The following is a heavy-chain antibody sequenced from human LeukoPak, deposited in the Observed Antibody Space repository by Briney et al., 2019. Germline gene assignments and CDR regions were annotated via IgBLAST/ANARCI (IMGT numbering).Heavy chain of an antibody. CDR1: GYTFTSYG. V-gene: IGHV1-18*01. Sequence: ASVMVSCKTSGYTFTSYGISWVRQAPGQGLEWMGWISAYNGNTNYAQKVQGRVTMTTDTSTSTAYMELRSLRSDDTAVYYGARETAVAGTLPAHTDWFDPWGQGTLVTVSS. CDR2: ISAYNGNT. D-gene: IGHD6-19*01. J-gene: IGHJ5*02. CDR3: ARETAVAGTLPAHTDWFDP.